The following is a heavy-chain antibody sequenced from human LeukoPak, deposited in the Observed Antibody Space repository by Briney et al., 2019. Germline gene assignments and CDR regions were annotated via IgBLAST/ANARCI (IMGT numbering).Heavy chain of an antibody. D-gene: IGHD3-10*01. Sequence: ASVKVSCKASGCTFTSYAMNWVRQAPGQGLEWMGWININTGNPTYAQGFTGRFVFSLDTSVSTAYLQICSLKAEDTAVYYCAREVNYYGSGSYYNPFDYWGQGTLVTVSS. CDR2: ININTGNP. CDR3: AREVNYYGSGSYYNPFDY. J-gene: IGHJ4*02. V-gene: IGHV7-4-1*01. CDR1: GCTFTSYA.